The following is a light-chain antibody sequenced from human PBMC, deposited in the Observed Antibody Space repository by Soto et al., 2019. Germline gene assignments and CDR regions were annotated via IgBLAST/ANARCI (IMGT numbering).Light chain of an antibody. CDR2: DAS. Sequence: IQMTQSPSSLSASVGDRVTITCRASQDISNHLAWFQQKPGKAPKSLIYDASSLQSGVPSNFSGSASGTDFTLTISSLQPEDCATYYCQQYHNYPVTFGGGTKVEI. V-gene: IGKV1-16*02. CDR3: QQYHNYPVT. J-gene: IGKJ4*01. CDR1: QDISNH.